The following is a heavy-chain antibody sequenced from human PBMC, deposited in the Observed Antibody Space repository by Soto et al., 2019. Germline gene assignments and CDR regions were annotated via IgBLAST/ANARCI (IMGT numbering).Heavy chain of an antibody. V-gene: IGHV3-73*01. CDR2: IRSKANNYAT. J-gene: IGHJ6*02. CDR1: GFPFSGSI. D-gene: IGHD1-26*01. Sequence: GGSLRLSCAGSGFPFSGSIIHWVRQAPGKGLEWVGRIRSKANNYATAFAASVQGRVTISREDSKNTAFLQMNSLKIEDTAVYFCARNLGAKYGMDVWGQGTKVTVYS. CDR3: ARNLGAKYGMDV.